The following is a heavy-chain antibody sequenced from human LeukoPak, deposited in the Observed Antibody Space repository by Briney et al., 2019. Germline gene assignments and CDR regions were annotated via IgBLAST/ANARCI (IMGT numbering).Heavy chain of an antibody. D-gene: IGHD1-26*01. CDR1: GGSFGGYY. CDR2: INHSGSA. CDR3: REERRRTSGSYGMYDYYGMDV. J-gene: IGHJ6*02. V-gene: IGHV4-34*01. Sequence: SETLSLTCAVYGGSFGGYYWSWIRQPPGKGLEWIGEINHSGSANYNPSLKSRVTMSIDTSKNHFSLKLISVTAADTAVYYCREERRRTSGSYGMYDYYGMDVWGQGTTVTVSS.